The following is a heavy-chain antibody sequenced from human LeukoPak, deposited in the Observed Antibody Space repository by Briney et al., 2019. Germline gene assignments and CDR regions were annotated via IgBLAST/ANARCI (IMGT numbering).Heavy chain of an antibody. CDR3: ARVYPEKYYYYMDV. J-gene: IGHJ6*03. Sequence: PSETLSLTCTVSGGSISSYYWSWIRQPPGKGLEWIGYIYYSGSANYNPSLKSRVTISVDTSKNQFSLKLSSVTAADTAVYYCARVYPEKYYYYMDVWGKGTTVTVSS. D-gene: IGHD1-14*01. CDR2: IYYSGSA. CDR1: GGSISSYY. V-gene: IGHV4-59*01.